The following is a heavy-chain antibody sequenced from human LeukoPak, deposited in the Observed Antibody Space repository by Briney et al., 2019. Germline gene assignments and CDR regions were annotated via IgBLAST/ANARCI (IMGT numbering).Heavy chain of an antibody. J-gene: IGHJ3*02. CDR3: ARRVDTAMDDDAFDI. CDR2: IYHSGST. CDR1: GYSISSGYY. D-gene: IGHD5-18*01. Sequence: SETLSLTCAVSGYSISSGYYWGWIRQPPGKGLEWIGSIYHSGSTYYNPSLKSRVTISVDTSKNQFSLKLSSVTAADTAVYYCARRVDTAMDDDAFDIWGQGTMATVSS. V-gene: IGHV4-38-2*01.